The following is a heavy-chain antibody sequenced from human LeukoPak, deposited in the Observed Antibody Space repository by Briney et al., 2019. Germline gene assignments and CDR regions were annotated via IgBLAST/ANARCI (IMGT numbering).Heavy chain of an antibody. CDR3: ARAVKVYGANIVVVPAARRGFDP. J-gene: IGHJ5*02. CDR2: MNPNSGNT. CDR1: GYTFTSYD. Sequence: ASVKVSCKASGYTFTSYDINWVRQATGQGLEWMGWMNPNSGNTGYAQKFQGRVTMTRSTSISTAYMELSSLRSEDTAVYYCARAVKVYGANIVVVPAARRGFDPWGQGTLVTVSS. V-gene: IGHV1-8*01. D-gene: IGHD2-2*01.